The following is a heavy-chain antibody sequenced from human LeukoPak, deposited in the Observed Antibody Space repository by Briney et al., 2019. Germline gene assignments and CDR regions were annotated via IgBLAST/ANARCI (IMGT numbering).Heavy chain of an antibody. D-gene: IGHD3-3*01. CDR3: AREVTIFGEVIYGWFDP. CDR1: GGSISSYY. Sequence: SETLSLTCTVTGGSISSYYWSWIRQPAGKGLEWIGRIYSSGSTNYNPSLKSRVTLSEDTSKNQFSLRLSSVTAADTAVYYCAREVTIFGEVIYGWFDPWGQGTLVTVSS. CDR2: IYSSGST. J-gene: IGHJ5*02. V-gene: IGHV4-4*07.